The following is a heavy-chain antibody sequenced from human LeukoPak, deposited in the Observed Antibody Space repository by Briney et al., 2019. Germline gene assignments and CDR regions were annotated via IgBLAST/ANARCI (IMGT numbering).Heavy chain of an antibody. V-gene: IGHV3-11*04. CDR3: ARGRDCTNGVCYTAGYFDY. D-gene: IGHD2-8*01. CDR2: ISSSGSTI. CDR1: GFTFSDYY. J-gene: IGHJ4*02. Sequence: KPGGSLRLSCAASGFTFSDYYMSWIRQAPGEGLEWVSYISSSGSTIYYADSVKGRFTISRDNAKNSLYLQMNSLRAEDTAVYYCARGRDCTNGVCYTAGYFDYWGQGTLVTVSS.